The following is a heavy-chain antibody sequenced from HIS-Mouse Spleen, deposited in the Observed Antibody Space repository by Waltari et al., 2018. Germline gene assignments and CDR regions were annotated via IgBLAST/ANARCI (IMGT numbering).Heavy chain of an antibody. D-gene: IGHD6-13*01. J-gene: IGHJ2*01. CDR3: AREIPYSSSWYDWYFDL. Sequence: QLQLQESGPGLVKPSETLSLTCTVSGGSISSSSYSGVWILQPPGKGLEWIGSIYYSGSTYYNPSLKSRVTISVATSKNQFSLKLSSVTAADTAVYYCAREIPYSSSWYDWYFDLWGRGTLVTVSS. CDR1: GGSISSSSYS. CDR2: IYYSGST. V-gene: IGHV4-39*07.